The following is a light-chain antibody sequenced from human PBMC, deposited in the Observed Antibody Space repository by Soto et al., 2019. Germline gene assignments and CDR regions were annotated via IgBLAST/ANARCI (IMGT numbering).Light chain of an antibody. CDR1: QSVSSS. V-gene: IGKV3-15*01. Sequence: EIVMTQSPATLSVSPGERATLSCRASQSVSSSVAWYQHRPGQTPRPLMHGTFIRAVGIPARFSGSGSGTEFTLTISSLQSEDFAVYYCQQYSEWPWTFGQGTKVEMK. CDR3: QQYSEWPWT. CDR2: GTF. J-gene: IGKJ1*01.